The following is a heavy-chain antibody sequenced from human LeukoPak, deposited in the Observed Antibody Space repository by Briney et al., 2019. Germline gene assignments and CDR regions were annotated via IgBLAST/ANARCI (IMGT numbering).Heavy chain of an antibody. CDR1: GFTISSYG. V-gene: IGHV3-33*06. J-gene: IGHJ5*02. D-gene: IGHD2-2*01. Sequence: GGSLRLSCAASGFTISSYGMHWVRQAPGKGLEWVAVIWYDGSNKYYADSVKGRFTISRDNSKNTLYLQMNSLRAEDTAVYYCAKGPFNVVVPAAITRDDWFDPWGQGTLVTVSS. CDR3: AKGPFNVVVPAAITRDDWFDP. CDR2: IWYDGSNK.